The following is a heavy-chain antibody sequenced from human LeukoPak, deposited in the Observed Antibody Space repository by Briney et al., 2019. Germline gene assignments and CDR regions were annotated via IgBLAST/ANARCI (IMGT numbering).Heavy chain of an antibody. CDR3: ARDRVLISSGWFDY. J-gene: IGHJ4*02. Sequence: SETLSLTCTVSGGSISSGGYYWSWIRQHPGKGLEWIGNIYYSGSTYYNPSLKSRVTISVDTSKNQFSLKLSSVTAADTAVYYCARDRVLISSGWFDYWGQGTLVTVSS. CDR2: IYYSGST. D-gene: IGHD6-19*01. CDR1: GGSISSGGYY. V-gene: IGHV4-31*03.